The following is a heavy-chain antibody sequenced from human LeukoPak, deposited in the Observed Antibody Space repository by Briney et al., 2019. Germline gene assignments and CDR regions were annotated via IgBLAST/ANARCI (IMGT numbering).Heavy chain of an antibody. CDR1: GGSISSYY. CDR2: IYTSGST. Sequence: SETLSLTCTVSGGSISSYYWSWIRQPAGKGLEWIGRIYTSGSTNYNPSLKSRVTMSVDTSKNQFSLKLSSVTAADTAVYYCARDQDVQWLVLDAFDMWGQGTMVTVSS. D-gene: IGHD6-19*01. CDR3: ARDQDVQWLVLDAFDM. J-gene: IGHJ3*02. V-gene: IGHV4-4*07.